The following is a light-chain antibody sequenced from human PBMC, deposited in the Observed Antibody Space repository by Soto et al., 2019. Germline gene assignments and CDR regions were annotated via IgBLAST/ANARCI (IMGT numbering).Light chain of an antibody. CDR1: QDISNY. CDR2: DAS. J-gene: IGKJ3*01. CDR3: QQYDNLPPGT. Sequence: DIQMTQSPSSLSASVGDRVTITCQASQDISNYLNWYQQKPGKAPKLLIYDASNLGTGVPSRFSGSGSGTDFTFTISSLQPEDIATYYCQQYDNLPPGTFGPGTKVDIK. V-gene: IGKV1-33*01.